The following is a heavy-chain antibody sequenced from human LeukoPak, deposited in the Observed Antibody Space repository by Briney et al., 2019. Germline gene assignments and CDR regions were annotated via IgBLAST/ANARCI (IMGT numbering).Heavy chain of an antibody. CDR1: GFTFTGHY. V-gene: IGHV1-2*02. D-gene: IGHD3-22*01. CDR2: INPNSGGT. J-gene: IGHJ4*02. CDR3: ASVRSSASYHDAFDY. Sequence: ASVKVSCKASGFTFTGHYMHWVRQAPGQGLEWMGWINPNSGGTNYAQKFQGRITMTRDTSISTAYMELNRLTSDDTAVYYCASVRSSASYHDAFDYWGQGTQVTVSS.